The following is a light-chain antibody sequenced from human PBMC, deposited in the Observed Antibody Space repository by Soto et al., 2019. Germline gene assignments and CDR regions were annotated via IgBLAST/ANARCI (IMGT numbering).Light chain of an antibody. CDR2: GAS. V-gene: IGKV3D-15*01. Sequence: EIVMTQSPATLSVSPGERATLSCRASQSVSSNLAWYQQKPGQAPRLLIYGASTRATGIPARFSGSGSGTEFTLTISSLQSEDFAVYYCQQYNNWHPWTVGQGTKVEIK. CDR1: QSVSSN. J-gene: IGKJ1*01. CDR3: QQYNNWHPWT.